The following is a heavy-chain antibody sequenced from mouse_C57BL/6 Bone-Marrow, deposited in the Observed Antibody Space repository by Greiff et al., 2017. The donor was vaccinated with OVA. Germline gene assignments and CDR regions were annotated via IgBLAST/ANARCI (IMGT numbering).Heavy chain of an antibody. Sequence: VQLQQPGAELVKPGASVTLSCKASGYTFTSYWMQWVKQRPGQGLEWIGDIDPSDSCTTYNQKFKGKATLTVDTSSSTAYMQLSSLTSEDSAVYYSAREDYPYAMDYWGQGTTVTVSS. CDR3: AREDYPYAMDY. V-gene: IGHV1-50*01. D-gene: IGHD2-4*01. CDR2: IDPSDSCT. CDR1: GYTFTSYW. J-gene: IGHJ4*01.